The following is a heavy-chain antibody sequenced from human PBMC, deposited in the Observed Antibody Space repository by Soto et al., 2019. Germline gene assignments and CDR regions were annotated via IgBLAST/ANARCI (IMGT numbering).Heavy chain of an antibody. J-gene: IGHJ6*02. V-gene: IGHV3-21*01. Sequence: LRLSCAASGFTFSNYSMNWVRQAPGKGLEWVSSISRSSSNIYYADSVKGRFTISRDNAKNALYLHMNSLRAGDTAVYYCARDLKVAGANSYYYYGMDVWGQGTTVTVSS. CDR2: ISRSSSNI. CDR3: ARDLKVAGANSYYYYGMDV. D-gene: IGHD6-19*01. CDR1: GFTFSNYS.